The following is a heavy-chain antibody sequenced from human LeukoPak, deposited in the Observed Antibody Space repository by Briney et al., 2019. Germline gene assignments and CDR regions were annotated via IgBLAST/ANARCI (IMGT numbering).Heavy chain of an antibody. CDR1: GFTFSSYG. CDR3: AKDTIYYDILTGYRLLDY. D-gene: IGHD3-9*01. V-gene: IGHV3-23*01. CDR2: ISGSGGST. J-gene: IGHJ4*02. Sequence: PGGSLRLSCAASGFTFSSYGMSWVRQAPGKGLEWVSAISGSGGSTYYADSVKGRFTISRDNSKNSLYLQMNSLRAEDTAVYYCAKDTIYYDILTGYRLLDYWGQGTLVTVSS.